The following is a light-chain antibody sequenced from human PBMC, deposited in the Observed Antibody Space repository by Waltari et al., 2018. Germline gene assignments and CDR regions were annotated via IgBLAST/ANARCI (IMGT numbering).Light chain of an antibody. J-gene: IGLJ2*01. CDR1: SSNIGAGYD. Sequence: QSVLTQPPSVSGAPGQRVTISCTGSSSNIGAGYDVNWYQQLPGKVPKPLIYGNSNRPSGVPDRISGSKSGTSASLAITGLQAEDEADYYCQSYDSSLGGSVFGGGTKLTVL. V-gene: IGLV1-40*01. CDR2: GNS. CDR3: QSYDSSLGGSV.